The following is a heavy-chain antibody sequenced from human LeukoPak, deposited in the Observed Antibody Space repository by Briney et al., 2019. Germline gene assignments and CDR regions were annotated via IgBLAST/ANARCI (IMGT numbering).Heavy chain of an antibody. CDR3: ARGATYYDFWSGTEPYYFDY. CDR1: GFTFSSYG. Sequence: GGTLRLSCAASGFTFSSYGMSWVRQAPGKGLGWVSAISATGGTTYYADSVKGRFTISRDNSKNTLYLQMNSLRAEDTAVYYCARGATYYDFWSGTEPYYFDYWGQGTLVTVSS. D-gene: IGHD3-3*01. V-gene: IGHV3-23*01. J-gene: IGHJ4*02. CDR2: ISATGGTT.